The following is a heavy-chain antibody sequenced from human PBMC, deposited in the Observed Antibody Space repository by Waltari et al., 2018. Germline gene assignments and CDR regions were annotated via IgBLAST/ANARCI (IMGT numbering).Heavy chain of an antibody. CDR1: GGSFSGYY. CDR3: AKDSVPYSVVVTYFDY. J-gene: IGHJ4*02. Sequence: QVQLQQWGAGLLKPSETLSLTCAVYGGSFSGYYWSWIRQAPGKGLEWVAVIWYDGSNKYYADSVKGRFTISRDNSKNTLYLQMNSLRAEDTAMYYCAKDSVPYSVVVTYFDYWGQGTLVTVSS. V-gene: IGHV3-30*02. CDR2: IWYDGSNK. D-gene: IGHD3-22*01.